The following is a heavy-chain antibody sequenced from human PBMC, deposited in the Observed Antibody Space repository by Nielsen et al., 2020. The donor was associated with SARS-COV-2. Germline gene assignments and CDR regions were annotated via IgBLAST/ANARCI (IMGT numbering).Heavy chain of an antibody. J-gene: IGHJ4*02. Sequence: GGSLRLSCAAAGFSFGTHDMHWVRQAPGKGLEWVAVIYYDGSNQFYADSVKGRFTISRDNARNTLYLQMNSLRVEDTAVYYCARVGFYGDPEYLDYWGPGTLVTVSS. D-gene: IGHD4-17*01. CDR1: GFSFGTHD. CDR3: ARVGFYGDPEYLDY. V-gene: IGHV3-33*01. CDR2: IYYDGSNQ.